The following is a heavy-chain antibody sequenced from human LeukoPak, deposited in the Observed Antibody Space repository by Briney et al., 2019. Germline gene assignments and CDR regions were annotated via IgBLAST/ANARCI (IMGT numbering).Heavy chain of an antibody. Sequence: GGSLRLSCAASGFTFNSYSMNWVRQTPGKGLEWVSSISSSSGYINYADSVKGRFTVSRDNAKNSLYLQMNSLRAEDTAVYYCARDRTSNFDYWGQGTLVTVSS. CDR2: ISSSSGYI. D-gene: IGHD1-14*01. CDR1: GFTFNSYS. CDR3: ARDRTSNFDY. J-gene: IGHJ4*02. V-gene: IGHV3-21*01.